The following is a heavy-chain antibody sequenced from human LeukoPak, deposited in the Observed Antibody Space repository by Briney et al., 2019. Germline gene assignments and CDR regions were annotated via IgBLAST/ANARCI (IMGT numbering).Heavy chain of an antibody. CDR2: ISGYNGNT. D-gene: IGHD3-22*01. V-gene: IGHV1-18*01. J-gene: IGHJ6*03. CDR3: ARNRMYDSRFPDHHYYMDV. Sequence: GASVKVSCKASGYTFTTYNINWVRQAPGQGLEWMGWISGYNGNTNYAQKFQGRVTMTRNTSISTAYMELRNLRSDDTAVCYCARNRMYDSRFPDHHYYMDVWGKGTTVTISS. CDR1: GYTFTTYN.